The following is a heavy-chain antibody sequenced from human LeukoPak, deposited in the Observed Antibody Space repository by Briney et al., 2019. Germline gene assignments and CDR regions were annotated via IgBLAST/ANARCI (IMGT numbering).Heavy chain of an antibody. D-gene: IGHD6-13*01. CDR2: ISGSGGST. CDR3: AKLSIAAAGTGFDY. V-gene: IGHV3-23*01. Sequence: GGSLRLSCAASGFTFSSYAMSWVRQAPGKGLKWVSAISGSGGSTYYADSVKGRFTISRDNSKNTLYLQMNSLRVEDTAVYYCAKLSIAAAGTGFDYWGQGTLVTVSS. J-gene: IGHJ4*02. CDR1: GFTFSSYA.